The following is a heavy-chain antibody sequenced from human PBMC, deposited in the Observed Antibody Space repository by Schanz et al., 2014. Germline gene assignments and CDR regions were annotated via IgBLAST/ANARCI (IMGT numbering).Heavy chain of an antibody. CDR3: ARNYGGHSEESDRYGMDV. D-gene: IGHD4-17*01. CDR2: ISSYNGNT. J-gene: IGHJ6*02. V-gene: IGHV1-18*04. CDR1: GNTFTNSFNRYG. Sequence: QAQLEQSGAEVKKPGASVKVSCKASGNTFTNSFNRYGFSWVRQAPGQGIEWIGWISSYNGNTNYAQKFQGRVTMTSDTSTSAVYMELSSLRSEDTAVYYCARNYGGHSEESDRYGMDVWGQGTTVTVSS.